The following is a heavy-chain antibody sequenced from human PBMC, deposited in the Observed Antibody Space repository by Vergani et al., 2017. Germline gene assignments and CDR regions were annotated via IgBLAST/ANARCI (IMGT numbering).Heavy chain of an antibody. V-gene: IGHV4-31*03. J-gene: IGHJ3*02. Sequence: QVQLQESGPGLVKPSQTLSLTCSVSGDSISSGVYYWNWIRQHPGKGLEWIGYIYHSGSTFYNPSLESRVSISIDTSKNQFYLNLTSVTVADTAMYFCARDRTPNAFDIWGQGTMVSVSS. CDR1: GDSISSGVYY. CDR3: ARDRTPNAFDI. CDR2: IYHSGST.